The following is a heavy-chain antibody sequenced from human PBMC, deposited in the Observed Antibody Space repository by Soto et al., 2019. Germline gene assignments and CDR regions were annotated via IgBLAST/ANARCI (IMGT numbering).Heavy chain of an antibody. V-gene: IGHV4-34*01. CDR1: GGSFSGYY. CDR2: INHSGST. Sequence: QVQLQQWGAGLLKPSETLSLTCAVYGGSFSGYYWSWIRQPPGKGLEWIGEINHSGSTNYNPSLKSRVTISVDTSKNQLSLKLSSVTAADTAVYYCAREYYYGSGSYYNGDGYYYYMDVWGKGTTVTVSS. CDR3: AREYYYGSGSYYNGDGYYYYMDV. D-gene: IGHD3-10*01. J-gene: IGHJ6*03.